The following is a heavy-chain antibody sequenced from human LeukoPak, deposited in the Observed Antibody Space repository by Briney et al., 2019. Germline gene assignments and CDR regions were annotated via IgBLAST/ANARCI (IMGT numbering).Heavy chain of an antibody. CDR1: GFTFSSYS. J-gene: IGHJ4*02. CDR3: ARAPTPARPTPYYFDY. CDR2: ISSSSYI. V-gene: IGHV3-21*01. Sequence: GGSLRLSCAASGFTFSSYSMNWVRQAPGKGLEWVSSISSSSYIYYADSVKGRFTISRDNAKNSLYLQMNSLRAEDTAVYYCARAPTPARPTPYYFDYWGQGTLVTVSS.